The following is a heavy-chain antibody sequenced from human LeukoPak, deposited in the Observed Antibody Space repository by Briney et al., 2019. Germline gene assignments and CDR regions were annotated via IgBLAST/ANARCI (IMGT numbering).Heavy chain of an antibody. V-gene: IGHV3-15*01. J-gene: IGHJ6*03. CDR1: GFTFSNAW. D-gene: IGHD2-2*01. Sequence: GGSLRLSCAASGFTFSNAWKSWVRQAPGKGLEWVGRIKSKTDGGTTDYAAPVKGRFTISRDDSKNTLYLQMNSLKTEDTAVYYCTTGIYCSSTSCYMGYYYYYMDVWGKGTTVTVSS. CDR2: IKSKTDGGTT. CDR3: TTGIYCSSTSCYMGYYYYYMDV.